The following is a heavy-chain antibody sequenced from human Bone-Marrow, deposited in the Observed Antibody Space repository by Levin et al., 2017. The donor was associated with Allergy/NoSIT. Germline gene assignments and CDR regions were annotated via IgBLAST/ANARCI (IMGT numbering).Heavy chain of an antibody. CDR3: SRDRSRFMIKGGYNYGVDV. D-gene: IGHD3-16*01. J-gene: IGHJ6*02. Sequence: PGESLKISCVGSGFTFTSHGMHWVRQAPGKGLDWVAVISYDGRNEVYADSVKGRFTISRDDSKNTLYLQMHSLRPEDTAVYYCSRDRSRFMIKGGYNYGVDVWGQGTTVTVFS. V-gene: IGHV3-30*03. CDR2: ISYDGRNE. CDR1: GFTFTSHG.